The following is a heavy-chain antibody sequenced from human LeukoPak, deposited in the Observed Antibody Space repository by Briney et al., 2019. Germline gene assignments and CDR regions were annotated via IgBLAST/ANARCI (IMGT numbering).Heavy chain of an antibody. D-gene: IGHD2-2*01. J-gene: IGHJ5*02. Sequence: GVSLKISCKGSGYSFTIYWIGWVRQMPGKGLEWMGIIYPGDSDTRYSPSFQGQVTISADKSISTAYLQWSSLKASDTAMYYCARKLAADIVVVPAAIGWFDPWGQGTLVTVSS. V-gene: IGHV5-51*01. CDR2: IYPGDSDT. CDR3: ARKLAADIVVVPAAIGWFDP. CDR1: GYSFTIYW.